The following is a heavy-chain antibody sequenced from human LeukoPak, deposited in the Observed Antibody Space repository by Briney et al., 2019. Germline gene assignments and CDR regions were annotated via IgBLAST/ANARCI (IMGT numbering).Heavy chain of an antibody. CDR2: IYPGDPDT. CDR1: GYSFTSYW. V-gene: IGHV5-51*01. Sequence: GESLKISCKGSGYSFTSYWIGWVRQMPGKGLEWMGIIYPGDPDTRYSPSFQGQVTISADKSISTAYLQWSSLKASDTAMYYCAIHISVAVSGSYGMDVWGQGTRVTVPS. CDR3: AIHISVAVSGSYGMDV. J-gene: IGHJ6*02. D-gene: IGHD6-19*01.